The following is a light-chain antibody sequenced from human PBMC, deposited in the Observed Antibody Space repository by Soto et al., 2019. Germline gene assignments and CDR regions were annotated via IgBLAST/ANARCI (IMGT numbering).Light chain of an antibody. Sequence: DIQMTQSPSSLSASVGDRVTITCRASQSVSSSLNWYQQKPGKAPELLIYAASSLQSGVPSRFSGSGSGTDFTLTISSLQPEDFATYYCQQSYSTPLTFGGGTKVAIK. CDR2: AAS. J-gene: IGKJ4*01. CDR3: QQSYSTPLT. CDR1: QSVSSS. V-gene: IGKV1-39*01.